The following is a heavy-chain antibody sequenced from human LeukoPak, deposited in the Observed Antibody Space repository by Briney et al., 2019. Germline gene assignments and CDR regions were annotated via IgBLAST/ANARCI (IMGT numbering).Heavy chain of an antibody. CDR1: GGSISSSSYY. CDR2: IYYSSST. V-gene: IGHV4-39*01. Sequence: PSETLSLTCTVAGGSISSSSYYWGWIRQPPGKRLEWIGSIYYSSSTYYNPSLKRRVTISVDTSKNQFSLKLSSVTAADTAVYYCARHLYSSSMYGWFDPWGQGTLVTVSS. D-gene: IGHD6-13*01. CDR3: ARHLYSSSMYGWFDP. J-gene: IGHJ5*02.